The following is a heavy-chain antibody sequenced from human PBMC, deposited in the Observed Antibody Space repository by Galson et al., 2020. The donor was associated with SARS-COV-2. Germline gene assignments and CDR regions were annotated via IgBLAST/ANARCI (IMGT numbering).Heavy chain of an antibody. J-gene: IGHJ4*02. D-gene: IGHD1-1*01. V-gene: IGHV4-59*01. CDR2: IYYSGST. CDR1: GGSISSYY. CDR3: ARDRGTAPGQEFDY. Sequence: SETLSLTCTVSGGSISSYYWSWIRQPPGKGLEWIGYIYYSGSTNYNPSLKSRVTISVDTSKNQFSLKLSSVTAADTAVYYCARDRGTAPGQEFDYWGQGTLVTVSS.